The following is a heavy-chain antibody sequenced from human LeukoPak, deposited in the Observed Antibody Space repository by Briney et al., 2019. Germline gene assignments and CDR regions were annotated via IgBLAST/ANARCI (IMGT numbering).Heavy chain of an antibody. D-gene: IGHD2-15*01. CDR2: INQDESGE. V-gene: IGHV3-7*03. CDR1: GFTFVSFW. J-gene: IGHJ4*02. CDR3: ARDVGGGYFDY. Sequence: GGSLRVSCEVSGFTFVSFWMAWVRRAPGKGLEWVANINQDESGEFYVDSVKGRFTISRDNAKNSLDLQMNSLRAEDTSVYYCARDVGGGYFDYWGQGALVTVSS.